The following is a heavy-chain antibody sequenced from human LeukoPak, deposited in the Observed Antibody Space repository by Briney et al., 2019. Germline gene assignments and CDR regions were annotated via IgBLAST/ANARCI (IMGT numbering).Heavy chain of an antibody. CDR1: GGTFSSYT. D-gene: IGHD4-23*01. CDR3: ALATVVTRIDY. Sequence: ASVKVSCKASGGTFSSYTISWVRQAPGQGLEWMGRIIPILGIANYAQKFQGRVTITADKSTSTAYMELSSLRSEATAVYYCALATVVTRIDYWGQGTLVTVSS. CDR2: IIPILGIA. J-gene: IGHJ4*02. V-gene: IGHV1-69*02.